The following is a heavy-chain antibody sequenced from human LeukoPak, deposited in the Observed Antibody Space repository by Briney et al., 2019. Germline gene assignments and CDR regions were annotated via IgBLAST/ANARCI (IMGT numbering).Heavy chain of an antibody. CDR3: ARDLVGTGHCSSGNCHA. J-gene: IGHJ5*02. CDR2: IKQDGSEK. Sequence: GGSLRLSCAASGLTVSGNYMSWVRQAPGKGLEWVANIKQDGSEKYYVDSVKGRFTISRDNAKNSLYLQMNSLRAEDTAVHYCARDLVGTGHCSSGNCHAWGQGTLVTVSS. CDR1: GLTVSGNY. V-gene: IGHV3-7*01. D-gene: IGHD2-15*01.